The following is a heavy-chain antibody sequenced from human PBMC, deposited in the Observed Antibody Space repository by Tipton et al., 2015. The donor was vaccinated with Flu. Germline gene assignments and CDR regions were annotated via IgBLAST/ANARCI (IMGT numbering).Heavy chain of an antibody. J-gene: IGHJ3*01. CDR2: IYFTGKT. Sequence: GLVKPSQTLSLTCAVSGVSISSGGYYWSWIRQHPGKGLEWIGYIYFTGKTYYNSSLQSRVSISVDTSKNQFSLRLNSVTAADTAVYYCAKERHVGAFDVWGQGTKVAVSS. D-gene: IGHD1-1*01. CDR3: AKERHVGAFDV. V-gene: IGHV4-31*11. CDR1: GVSISSGGYY.